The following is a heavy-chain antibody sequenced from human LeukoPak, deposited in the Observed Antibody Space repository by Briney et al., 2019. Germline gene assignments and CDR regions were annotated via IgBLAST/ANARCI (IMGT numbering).Heavy chain of an antibody. Sequence: PGRSLRLSCTGSGFIFRDYVISWVRQAPGKGLEWVGFIRIESYGATTEYVASVKGRFTISRDDSESIAYLQMNSLRSEDTGVYYCSRGSGGTGNYSDWGQGTLVTVSS. V-gene: IGHV3-49*04. CDR1: GFIFRDYV. CDR3: SRGSGGTGNYSD. CDR2: IRIESYGATT. J-gene: IGHJ4*02. D-gene: IGHD3-10*01.